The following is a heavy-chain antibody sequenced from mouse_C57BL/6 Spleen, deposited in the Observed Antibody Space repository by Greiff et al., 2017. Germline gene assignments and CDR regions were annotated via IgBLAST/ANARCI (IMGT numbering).Heavy chain of an antibody. CDR3: ARNEADY. V-gene: IGHV1-82*01. CDR1: GYAFSSSW. Sequence: QVQLQQSGPELVKPGASVKISCKASGYAFSSSWMNWVKQRPGKGLEWIGRIYPGDGDTNYNGKFKGKATLTPDKSSSTAYMQLSSLTSEDSAVYFCARNEADYWGQGTTLTVSS. J-gene: IGHJ2*01. CDR2: IYPGDGDT.